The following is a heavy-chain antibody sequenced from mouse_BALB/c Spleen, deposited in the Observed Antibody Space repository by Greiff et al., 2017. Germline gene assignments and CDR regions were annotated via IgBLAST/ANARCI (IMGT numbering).Heavy chain of an antibody. CDR2: INPYNDGT. Sequence: EVQLVESGPELVKPGASVKMSCKASGYTFTSYVMHWVKQKPGQGLEWIGYINPYNDGTKYNEKFKGKATLTSDKSSSTAYMELSSLTSEDSAVYYCARGGGRDYFDYWGQGTTLTVSS. V-gene: IGHV1-14*01. D-gene: IGHD3-3*01. CDR1: GYTFTSYV. J-gene: IGHJ2*01. CDR3: ARGGGRDYFDY.